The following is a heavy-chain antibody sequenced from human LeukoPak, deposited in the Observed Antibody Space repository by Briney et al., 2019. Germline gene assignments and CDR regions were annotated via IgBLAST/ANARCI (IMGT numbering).Heavy chain of an antibody. V-gene: IGHV3-21*01. CDR1: GFTFSSYG. Sequence: PGGSLRLSCAASGFTFSSYGMHWVRQAPGKGLEWVSSISSSSSYIYYADSVKGRYTISRDNAKNSLYLQMNSLRAEDTAVYYCARGEGAVAGTPGNWGQGTLVTVSS. CDR2: ISSSSSYI. D-gene: IGHD6-19*01. CDR3: ARGEGAVAGTPGN. J-gene: IGHJ4*02.